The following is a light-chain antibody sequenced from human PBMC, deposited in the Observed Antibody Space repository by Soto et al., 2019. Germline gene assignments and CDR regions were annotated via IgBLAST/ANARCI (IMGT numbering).Light chain of an antibody. CDR1: QSVNTN. J-gene: IGKJ4*02. CDR3: QQYNNQPVT. CDR2: GAS. V-gene: IGKV3-15*01. Sequence: EIQMTQSPATLSASAGDRATFSCRASQSVNTNLAWYQLKPGQAPRLLVYGASSMATGIPARFSGSGSGTEFTLTISGLQSEDFATYYCQQYNNQPVTFGRGTKVDIK.